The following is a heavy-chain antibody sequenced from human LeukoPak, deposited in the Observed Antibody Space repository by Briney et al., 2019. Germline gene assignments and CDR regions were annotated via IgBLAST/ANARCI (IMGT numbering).Heavy chain of an antibody. Sequence: PGGSLRLSCAASGFTFSSYAMSWVRQAPGKGLEWVSAISGSGGSTYYADSVKGRFTISRDNSKNTLYLQMNSLRAEDTAVYYCAKCSGGSCYAEYFQHWGRAPWSPSPQ. CDR3: AKCSGGSCYAEYFQH. J-gene: IGHJ1*01. D-gene: IGHD2-15*01. CDR1: GFTFSSYA. CDR2: ISGSGGST. V-gene: IGHV3-23*01.